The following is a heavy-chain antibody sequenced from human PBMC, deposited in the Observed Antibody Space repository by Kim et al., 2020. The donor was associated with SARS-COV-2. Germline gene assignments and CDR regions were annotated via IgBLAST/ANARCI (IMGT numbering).Heavy chain of an antibody. CDR2: INHSGST. J-gene: IGHJ2*01. CDR3: ARAVTHVWYFDL. CDR1: GGSFSGYY. V-gene: IGHV4-34*01. D-gene: IGHD4-4*01. Sequence: SETLSLTCAVYGGSFSGYYWSWIRQPPGKGLEWIGEINHSGSTNYNPSLKSRVTISVDTSKNQLSLKLSSVTAADTAVYYCARAVTHVWYFDLWGRGTLVTVSS.